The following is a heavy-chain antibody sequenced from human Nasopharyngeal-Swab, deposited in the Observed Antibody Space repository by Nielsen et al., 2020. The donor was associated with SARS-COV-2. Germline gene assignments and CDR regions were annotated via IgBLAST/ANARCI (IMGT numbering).Heavy chain of an antibody. CDR1: GFSFSDYY. D-gene: IGHD5-12*01. CDR3: PSQRGGSGYDR. CDR2: ISNTSSHT. J-gene: IGHJ4*02. V-gene: IGHV3-11*03. Sequence: GGSLRLSCAASGFSFSDYYMSWIRQAPGKGLEWVAYISNTSSHTNYADSVKGRFTISRDNAKNSLYLQMDSLRAEDTAVYYCPSQRGGSGYDRWGQGTLVTVSS.